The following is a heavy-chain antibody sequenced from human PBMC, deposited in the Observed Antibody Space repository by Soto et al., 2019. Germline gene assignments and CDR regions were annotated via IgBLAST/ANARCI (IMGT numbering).Heavy chain of an antibody. CDR3: AREGVFLNYDFWSGYSPSDFDY. D-gene: IGHD3-3*01. V-gene: IGHV1-18*01. J-gene: IGHJ4*02. CDR1: GYTFTSYG. CDR2: ISAYNGNT. Sequence: QVQLVQSGAEVKKPGASVKVSCKASGYTFTSYGISWVRQAPGQGLEWMGWISAYNGNTNYAQKLQGRVTMTTDTSTSKAYMELRSLRSDDTGVYYCAREGVFLNYDFWSGYSPSDFDYWGQGTLVTVSS.